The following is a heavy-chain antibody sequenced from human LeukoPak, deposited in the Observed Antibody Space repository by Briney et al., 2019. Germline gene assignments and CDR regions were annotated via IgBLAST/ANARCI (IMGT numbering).Heavy chain of an antibody. CDR2: IIPIFGTA. D-gene: IGHD2-2*01. CDR3: ARELDCSSTSCSFQH. J-gene: IGHJ1*01. Sequence: ASVKVSCKASGGTFSSYAISWVRQAAGQGLEWMGGIIPIFGTANYAQKFQGRVTITTDESTSTAYMELSSLRSEDTAVYYCARELDCSSTSCSFQHWGQGTLVTVSS. CDR1: GGTFSSYA. V-gene: IGHV1-69*05.